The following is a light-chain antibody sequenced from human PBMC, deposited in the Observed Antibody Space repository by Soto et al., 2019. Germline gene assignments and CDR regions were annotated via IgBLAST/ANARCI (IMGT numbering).Light chain of an antibody. CDR1: QSVSSY. Sequence: EIVMTQSPATLSVSPGERATLSCRASQSVSSYLAWYQQKPGQAPRLLIYDVSNRATGIPARFSGSGSGTDFTLTISSLEPEDFAVYYCQQRSNWPLITFGQGTRLEI. V-gene: IGKV3-11*01. CDR3: QQRSNWPLIT. CDR2: DVS. J-gene: IGKJ5*01.